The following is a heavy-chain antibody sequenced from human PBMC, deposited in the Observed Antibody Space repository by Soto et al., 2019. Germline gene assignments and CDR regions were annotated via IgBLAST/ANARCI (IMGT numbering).Heavy chain of an antibody. V-gene: IGHV3-33*01. Sequence: GGSLRLSFAASGFTFSSYGMHWVRQAPGKGLEWVAVIWYEGSNKYYADSVKGRFTISRDNSKNTLYLQMNSLRAEDTAVYYCARDYDSSGYPRYYFDYWGQGTLFTVSP. J-gene: IGHJ4*02. CDR2: IWYEGSNK. CDR1: GFTFSSYG. D-gene: IGHD3-22*01. CDR3: ARDYDSSGYPRYYFDY.